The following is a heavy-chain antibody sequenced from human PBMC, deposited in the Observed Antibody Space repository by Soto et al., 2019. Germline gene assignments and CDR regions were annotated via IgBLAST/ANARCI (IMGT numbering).Heavy chain of an antibody. CDR1: GGTFSSYA. V-gene: IGHV1-69*13. J-gene: IGHJ5*02. Sequence: SVKVSCKASGGTFSSYAISWVRHAPGQGLEWMGGIIPIFGTANYAQKFQGRVTITADESTSTAYMELSSLRSEDTAVYYCGGCLSGGDADWFDLWGQGTLV. CDR3: GGCLSGGDADWFDL. D-gene: IGHD2-21*02. CDR2: IIPIFGTA.